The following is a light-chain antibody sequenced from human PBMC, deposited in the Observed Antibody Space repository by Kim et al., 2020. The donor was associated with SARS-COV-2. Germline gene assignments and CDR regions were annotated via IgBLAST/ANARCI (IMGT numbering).Light chain of an antibody. J-gene: IGKJ1*01. CDR2: GAS. V-gene: IGKV3-15*01. CDR3: QQYNDWPWT. Sequence: VSPGERATLSCRASQSVSSTLAWYQQKPGQAPRLLIYGASTRATGIPARFSGSGSETDFTLTISSLEPEDFAVYYCQQYNDWPWTFGQGTKVDIK. CDR1: QSVSST.